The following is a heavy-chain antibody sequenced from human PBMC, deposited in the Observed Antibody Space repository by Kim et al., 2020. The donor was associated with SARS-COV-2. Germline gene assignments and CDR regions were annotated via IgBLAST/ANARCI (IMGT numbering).Heavy chain of an antibody. CDR3: AKDRGGYSSGWYKGGYYFDY. J-gene: IGHJ4*02. D-gene: IGHD6-19*01. V-gene: IGHV3-23*01. Sequence: GRFSISRDNSKNTLYLQMNSLRAEDTALYYCAKDRGGYSSGWYKGGYYFDYWGQGTLVTVSS.